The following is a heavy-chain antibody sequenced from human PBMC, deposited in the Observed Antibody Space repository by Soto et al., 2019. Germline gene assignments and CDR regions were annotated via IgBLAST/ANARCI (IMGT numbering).Heavy chain of an antibody. Sequence: QLQLHESGPGLVKPWETLSLTCTVSGASISSSSYYWGWIRQPPGKGLEWIGSIYYSGSTYYNPSLKSRVTISVDTSKNQFSLKLSSVTAADTALYYCARLNAGTTYYYYGMDVWGQGTTVTVSS. CDR1: GASISSSSYY. CDR3: ARLNAGTTYYYYGMDV. J-gene: IGHJ6*02. V-gene: IGHV4-39*01. D-gene: IGHD1-7*01. CDR2: IYYSGST.